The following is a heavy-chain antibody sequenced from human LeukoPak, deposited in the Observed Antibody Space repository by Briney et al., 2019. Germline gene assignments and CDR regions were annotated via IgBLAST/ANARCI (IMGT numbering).Heavy chain of an antibody. CDR1: GDFVSSGSYY. CDR2: NYHSGNN. J-gene: IGHJ4*02. Sequence: PSETLSLTCTASGDFVSSGSYYWSWLRQPPGKGLEWIGYNYHSGNNNYNPSLESRVTISVDTSKNQFSLTLTSVTAADTAVYYCARDRGYYGSKSYSQGSYFDYWGRGSLVTVSS. D-gene: IGHD3-10*01. CDR3: ARDRGYYGSKSYSQGSYFDY. V-gene: IGHV4-61*01.